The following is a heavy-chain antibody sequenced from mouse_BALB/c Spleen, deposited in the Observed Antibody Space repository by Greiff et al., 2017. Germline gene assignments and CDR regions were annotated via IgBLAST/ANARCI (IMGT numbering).Heavy chain of an antibody. V-gene: IGHV3-8*02. CDR1: GDSITSGY. CDR3: ARYYYGSSSFDY. Sequence: ESGPSLVKPSQTLSLTCSVTGDSITSGYWNWIRKFPGNKLEYMGYISYSGSTYYNPSLKSRISIIRDTSKNQYYLQLNSVTTEDTATYFCARYYYGSSSFDYWGQGTTLTVSS. CDR2: ISYSGST. D-gene: IGHD1-1*01. J-gene: IGHJ2*01.